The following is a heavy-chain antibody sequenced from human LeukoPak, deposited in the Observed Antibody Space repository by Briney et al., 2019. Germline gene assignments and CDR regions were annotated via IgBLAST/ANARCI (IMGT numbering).Heavy chain of an antibody. J-gene: IGHJ2*01. CDR2: IFYTGLT. Sequence: SETLSLTCAVSDGSIDGYYFTWIRQPPGKGLEWIGHIFYTGLTDYNPSLKSRVTMSVETSEKQFFLTLQSVTPADTAIYYCARGSGITCVHGTCYGPLSDLWGRGTLVTVSS. D-gene: IGHD1-26*01. CDR1: DGSIDGYY. V-gene: IGHV4-59*01. CDR3: ARGSGITCVHGTCYGPLSDL.